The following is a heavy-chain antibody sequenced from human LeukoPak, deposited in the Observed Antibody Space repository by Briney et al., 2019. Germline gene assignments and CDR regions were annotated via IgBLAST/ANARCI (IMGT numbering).Heavy chain of an antibody. V-gene: IGHV1-18*01. Sequence: SVKVSCKASGYTFSSSYGISWVRQAPAQGLEWMGRISGYTGNTNYGQKVQGRVTMTTDTSTSTAYMELTSLRSDDTAVYYCARFNDWDGTPDYWGQGTLVTVSS. D-gene: IGHD1-1*01. CDR1: GYTFSSSYG. CDR3: ARFNDWDGTPDY. CDR2: ISGYTGNT. J-gene: IGHJ4*02.